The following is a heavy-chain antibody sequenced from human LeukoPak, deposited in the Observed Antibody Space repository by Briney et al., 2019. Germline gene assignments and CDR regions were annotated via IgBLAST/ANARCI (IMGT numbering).Heavy chain of an antibody. V-gene: IGHV1-2*02. CDR2: INPNSGGT. J-gene: IGHJ5*02. CDR3: ARDLGISYYDSSGYYYKPHHPLRYWFDP. CDR1: GYTFTGYY. D-gene: IGHD3-22*01. Sequence: ASVKVSCKASGYTFTGYYMHWVRQAPGQGLEWMGWINPNSGGTNYAQKFQGRVTMTRDTSISTAYMELSRLRSDDTAVYYCARDLGISYYDSSGYYYKPHHPLRYWFDPWGQGTRVTVSS.